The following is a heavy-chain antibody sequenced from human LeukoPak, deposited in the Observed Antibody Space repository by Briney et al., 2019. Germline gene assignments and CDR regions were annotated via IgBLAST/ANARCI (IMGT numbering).Heavy chain of an antibody. V-gene: IGHV1-2*02. D-gene: IGHD2/OR15-2a*01. CDR1: GYTFTGYY. CDR2: INPNSGDT. J-gene: IGHJ4*02. Sequence: ASVKVSCKASGYTFTGYYMHWVRQAPGQGLEWMGWINPNSGDTNYAQKFQGRVTMTRDTSISTAYMELSSLTSDDTAVYYCARDSIIRRAGSNFDYWGQGTLVTVSS. CDR3: ARDSIIRRAGSNFDY.